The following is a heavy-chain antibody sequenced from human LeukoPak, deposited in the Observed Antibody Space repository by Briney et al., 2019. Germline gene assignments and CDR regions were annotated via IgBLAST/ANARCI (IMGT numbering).Heavy chain of an antibody. D-gene: IGHD3-3*01. V-gene: IGHV1-18*01. CDR1: GYTFTSYG. CDR2: ISAYNGNT. J-gene: IGHJ6*02. Sequence: GASVRVSCKASGYTFTSYGISWVRQAPGQGLEWMGWISAYNGNTNYAQKLQGRATMTTDTSTSTAYMELRSLRSDDTAVYYCARDGVKTPGGHPYYYYYGMDVWGQGTTVTVSS. CDR3: ARDGVKTPGGHPYYYYYGMDV.